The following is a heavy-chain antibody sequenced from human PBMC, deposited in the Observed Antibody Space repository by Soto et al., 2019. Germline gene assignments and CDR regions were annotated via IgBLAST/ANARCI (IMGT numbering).Heavy chain of an antibody. Sequence: SETLSLTCSMSGYSINRAYYWGWIRQPPGKRLEWIGTVYHSGNTYYNPSLKSRVTMSLDTSKQQFSLSLRSVTAADTAVYYCEADIAIAWFYSWGQGTPVTVSS. CDR3: EADIAIAWFYS. V-gene: IGHV4-38-2*01. CDR2: VYHSGNT. J-gene: IGHJ5*01. CDR1: GYSINRAYY.